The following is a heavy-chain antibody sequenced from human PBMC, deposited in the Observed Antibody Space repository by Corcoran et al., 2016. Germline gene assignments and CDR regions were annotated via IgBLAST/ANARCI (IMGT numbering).Heavy chain of an antibody. CDR2: INHSGST. D-gene: IGHD6-13*01. CDR1: GGSFSGYY. Sequence: QVQLQQWGAGLLKPSETLSLTCAVYGGSFSGYYWSWIRQPPGKGLEWIGEINHSGSTNYTPSLKSRVTISVDTSKNQFSLKLSSVTAAYTAVYYCATSSPGHYGMDVWGQGTTVTVSS. V-gene: IGHV4-34*01. CDR3: ATSSPGHYGMDV. J-gene: IGHJ6*02.